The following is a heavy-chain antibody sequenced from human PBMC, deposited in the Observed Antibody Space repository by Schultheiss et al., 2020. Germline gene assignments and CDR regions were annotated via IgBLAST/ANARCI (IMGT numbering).Heavy chain of an antibody. J-gene: IGHJ4*02. Sequence: SVKVSCKASGYIFTIYYIHWVRQAPGQGLEWMGGIIPIFGTANYAQKFQGRVTITADKSASTAYMELSSLRSEDTAVYYCARGQTGSLDYWGQGTLVTVSS. CDR2: IIPIFGTA. CDR1: GYIFTIYY. D-gene: IGHD3-9*01. CDR3: ARGQTGSLDY. V-gene: IGHV1-69*06.